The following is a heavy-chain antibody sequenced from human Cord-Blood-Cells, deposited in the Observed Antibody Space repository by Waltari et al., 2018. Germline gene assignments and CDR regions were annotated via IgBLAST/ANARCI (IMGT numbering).Heavy chain of an antibody. D-gene: IGHD2-2*01. V-gene: IGHV4-59*01. CDR3: ARSVVPAAKIDY. J-gene: IGHJ4*02. CDR1: GGSISSYY. Sequence: QVQLQESGPGLVKPSETLSLTCTVSGGSISSYYWSWIRPPPGKGLEWIGYIYYSGSTNYNPSLKSRVTISVDTSTNQFSLKRSSVTAADTAVYYCARSVVPAAKIDYWGQGTLVTVSS. CDR2: IYYSGST.